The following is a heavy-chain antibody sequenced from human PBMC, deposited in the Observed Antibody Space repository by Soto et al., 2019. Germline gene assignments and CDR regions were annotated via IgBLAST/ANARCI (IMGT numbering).Heavy chain of an antibody. J-gene: IGHJ4*02. CDR2: ISADGTKA. V-gene: IGHV3-7*01. CDR1: GFTFSNFW. Sequence: LRLSCAASGFTFSNFWMSWVRQAPGKGLEWVAYISADGTKADYVDSVKGRFTISRDNAKSSLYLQMDSLRAEDTAVYYCARTPRLLDSWGQGTLVTVSS. D-gene: IGHD6-6*01. CDR3: ARTPRLLDS.